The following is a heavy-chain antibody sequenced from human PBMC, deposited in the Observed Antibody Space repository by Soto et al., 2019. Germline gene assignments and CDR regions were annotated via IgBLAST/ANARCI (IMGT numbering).Heavy chain of an antibody. CDR3: AKDGGLFNWFDP. J-gene: IGHJ5*02. D-gene: IGHD3-10*01. V-gene: IGHV1-3*01. CDR2: IKVGNGNT. CDR1: GCTSTHYA. Sequence: ASVKVSCKASGCTSTHYAGHWVRQAPGQGLEWMGWIKVGNGNTKYSQKFQDRVTITRDTSASTANMELSTRRSEDTAVYYCAKDGGLFNWFDPWGQGTLDTVSS.